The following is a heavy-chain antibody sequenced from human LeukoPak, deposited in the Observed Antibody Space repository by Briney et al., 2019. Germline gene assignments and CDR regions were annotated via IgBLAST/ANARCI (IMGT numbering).Heavy chain of an antibody. CDR1: GFTFDDYA. CDR2: ISLNSGSI. J-gene: IGHJ4*02. D-gene: IGHD2-15*01. CDR3: AKDRVLHCGGSCYNFDY. Sequence: PGGSLRLSCAPSGFTFDDYAMHWVRQAPGKGREWVSGISLNSGSIGYADSVKGRFTISRDNAKNSLYLQMNSLRAEDTAVYYCAKDRVLHCGGSCYNFDYWGQGTLVTVSS. V-gene: IGHV3-9*01.